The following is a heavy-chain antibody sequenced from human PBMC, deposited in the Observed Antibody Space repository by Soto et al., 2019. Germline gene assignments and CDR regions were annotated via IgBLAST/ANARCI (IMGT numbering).Heavy chain of an antibody. V-gene: IGHV4-30-2*01. J-gene: IGHJ6*02. D-gene: IGHD6-6*01. CDR1: GGSISSGGYS. Sequence: SATLSLTCAVSGGSISSGGYSWSWIRQPPGKGLEWIGYIYHSGSTYYNPSLKSRVTISVDRSKNQFSLKLSSVTAADTAVYYCARVEQLEGDGYYYYYGMDVWGQGTTVTVSS. CDR3: ARVEQLEGDGYYYYYGMDV. CDR2: IYHSGST.